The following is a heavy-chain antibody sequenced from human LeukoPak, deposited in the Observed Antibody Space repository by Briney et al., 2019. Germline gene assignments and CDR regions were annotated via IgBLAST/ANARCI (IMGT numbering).Heavy chain of an antibody. CDR3: AREFLENYDILTGYYLS. D-gene: IGHD3-9*01. V-gene: IGHV3-21*01. CDR1: GFTFSSYS. CDR2: ISSSSSYI. J-gene: IGHJ5*02. Sequence: GGSLRLSCAASGFTFSSYSMNWVRQAPGKGLEWVSSISSSSSYIYYADSVKGRFTISRDNAKNSLYLQMNSLRAEDTAVYYYAREFLENYDILTGYYLSWGQGTLVTVSS.